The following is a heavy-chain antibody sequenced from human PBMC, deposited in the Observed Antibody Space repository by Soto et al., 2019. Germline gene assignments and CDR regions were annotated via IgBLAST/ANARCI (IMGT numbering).Heavy chain of an antibody. Sequence: QVQLQQWGAGLLKPSETLSLTCAVYGGSFNGYFWSWIRQSPGKGLEWIGEINHSGRTNYNPSLKSRVTTSVDTSKNQFSLKLPSVTAADTAVYYCARGWDYGDYAWFDPWGQGTLVTVSS. CDR1: GGSFNGYF. J-gene: IGHJ5*02. CDR3: ARGWDYGDYAWFDP. CDR2: INHSGRT. D-gene: IGHD4-17*01. V-gene: IGHV4-34*01.